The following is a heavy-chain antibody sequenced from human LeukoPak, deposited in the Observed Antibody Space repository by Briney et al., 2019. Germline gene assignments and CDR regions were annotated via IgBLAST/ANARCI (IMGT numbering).Heavy chain of an antibody. CDR2: LYHSGST. Sequence: PSETLPLTCTVTGYSISSGYYWGWIRQPPGKGLEWIGSLYHSGSTYYNPSLKSRVTISVDTSKNQFSLKLSSVTAADTAVYYCARDRATTVTTGHFDYWGQGTLVTVSS. D-gene: IGHD4-17*01. CDR1: GYSISSGYY. V-gene: IGHV4-38-2*02. J-gene: IGHJ4*02. CDR3: ARDRATTVTTGHFDY.